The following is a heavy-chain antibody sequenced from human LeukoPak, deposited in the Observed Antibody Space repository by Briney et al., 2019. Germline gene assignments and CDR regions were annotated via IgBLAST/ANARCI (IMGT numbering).Heavy chain of an antibody. D-gene: IGHD3-10*01. Sequence: ASVKVSCKASGYTFTGYYMHWVRQAPGQGLEWMGWINPNSGGTNYAQKFQGRVTMTRDTSISTAYMELSRLRSDDTAVYYCARDYGSGSYYNVGYNWFDPWGQGTLVTVSS. CDR2: INPNSGGT. CDR3: ARDYGSGSYYNVGYNWFDP. CDR1: GYTFTGYY. V-gene: IGHV1-2*02. J-gene: IGHJ5*02.